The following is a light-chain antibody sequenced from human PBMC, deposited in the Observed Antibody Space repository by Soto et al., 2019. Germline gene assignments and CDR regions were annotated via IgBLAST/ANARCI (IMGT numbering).Light chain of an antibody. V-gene: IGKV3-15*01. Sequence: EIVMTQSPATLSVSPGGRATLSCRASQSVSSNVAWYQQKPGQAPSLLIYDASTRATGIPARFSGSGSGTEFTLIISSLQSEDFAVYYCQHYDNWPPWTFGQGTKVDIK. CDR3: QHYDNWPPWT. J-gene: IGKJ1*01. CDR2: DAS. CDR1: QSVSSN.